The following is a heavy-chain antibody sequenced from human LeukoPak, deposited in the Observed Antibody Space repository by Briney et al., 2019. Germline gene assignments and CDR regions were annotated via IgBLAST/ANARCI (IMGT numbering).Heavy chain of an antibody. V-gene: IGHV3-7*01. CDR1: GFTFSSYW. CDR2: IKQDGSEK. D-gene: IGHD5-12*01. CDR3: ARDRDNIVAYGGLDY. J-gene: IGHJ4*02. Sequence: PGGSLRLSCAASGFTFSSYWMSWVRQAPGKGLEWVANIKQDGSEKYYVDSVKGRFTISRDNAKNSLYLQMHSLRAEDTAVYYCARDRDNIVAYGGLDYWGQGTLVTVSS.